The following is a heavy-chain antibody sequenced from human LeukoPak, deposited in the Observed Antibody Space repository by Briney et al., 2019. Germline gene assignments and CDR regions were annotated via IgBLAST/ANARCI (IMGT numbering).Heavy chain of an antibody. V-gene: IGHV3-66*01. D-gene: IGHD3-10*01. J-gene: IGHJ6*02. CDR2: IYSGGST. CDR3: ARDTTMVRGVIYYYGMDV. CDR1: GFTVSSNY. Sequence: GGSLRLSCAASGFTVSSNYMSWVRQAPGKGLEWVSVIYSGGSTYYADSVKGRFTISRDNSKNTLYLQMNSLRAEDTAVYYCARDTTMVRGVIYYYGMDVWGQGTLVTVSS.